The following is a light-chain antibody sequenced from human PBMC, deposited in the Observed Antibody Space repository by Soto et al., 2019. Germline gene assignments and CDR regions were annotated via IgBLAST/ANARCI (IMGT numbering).Light chain of an antibody. V-gene: IGLV2-18*02. J-gene: IGLJ1*01. Sequence: QSALTQPPSVSGSPGQSVTISCTGTSSDVGSYYRVSWYQQPPGAAPKLMIYEVSNRPSGVPDRFSGSKSGNTASLTISGLQAEDEADYYCNSYTGSSTYVFGTGTKLPVL. CDR3: NSYTGSSTYV. CDR2: EVS. CDR1: SSDVGSYYR.